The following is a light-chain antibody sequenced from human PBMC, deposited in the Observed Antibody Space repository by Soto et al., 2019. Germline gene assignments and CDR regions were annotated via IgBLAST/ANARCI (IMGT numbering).Light chain of an antibody. Sequence: EIVLTQSPGTLPLSPGERATLSCRASHSVSSSYLAWYQQKPGQAPRLLIYGASSRATGIPDRFSGSGSGTDFTLTISTPEPEDFAVYYCQQYGSSPPITVGNGTRLEIK. V-gene: IGKV3-20*01. CDR2: GAS. J-gene: IGKJ5*01. CDR1: HSVSSSY. CDR3: QQYGSSPPIT.